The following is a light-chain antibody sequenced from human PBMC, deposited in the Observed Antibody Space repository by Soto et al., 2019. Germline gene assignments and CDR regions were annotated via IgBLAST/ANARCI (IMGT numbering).Light chain of an antibody. J-gene: IGLJ3*02. CDR1: SSDVGGYNY. CDR3: CSYGGSGGV. V-gene: IGLV2-8*01. Sequence: QSALTQPPSASGSPGQSVTISCTGTSSDVGGYNYVSWYQHHPGKAPKLMIYEVTKRPSGVPDRFSGSKSGNTASLTVSGLQADDEADYYCCSYGGSGGVFGGGTKVTVL. CDR2: EVT.